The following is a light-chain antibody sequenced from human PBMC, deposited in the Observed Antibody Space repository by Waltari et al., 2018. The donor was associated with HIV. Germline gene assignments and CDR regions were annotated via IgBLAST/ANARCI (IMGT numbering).Light chain of an antibody. Sequence: QSALTQPHSASGSPGQSVTISCTGTSSYVGGYNYGSWYQQHPGKAPKLLIYEVSKRPSGVPDRFSGSKSGNTASLTVSGLQADDEADYYCSSYSGSNTYVVFGGGTKLTVL. V-gene: IGLV2-8*01. CDR3: SSYSGSNTYVV. CDR1: SSYVGGYNY. CDR2: EVS. J-gene: IGLJ2*01.